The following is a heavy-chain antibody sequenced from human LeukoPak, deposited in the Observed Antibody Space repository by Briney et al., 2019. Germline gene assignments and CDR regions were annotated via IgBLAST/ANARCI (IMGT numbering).Heavy chain of an antibody. CDR1: GFTFSSYS. D-gene: IGHD6-6*01. CDR2: ISSSSSYI. CDR3: ARTSIAARTTRNDY. Sequence: GGSLRLSCAASGFTFSSYSMNWERQAPGKGLEWVSSISSSSSYIYYADSVKGRFTISRDNAKNSLYLQMNSLRAEDTAVYYCARTSIAARTTRNDYWGQGTLVTVSS. J-gene: IGHJ4*02. V-gene: IGHV3-21*01.